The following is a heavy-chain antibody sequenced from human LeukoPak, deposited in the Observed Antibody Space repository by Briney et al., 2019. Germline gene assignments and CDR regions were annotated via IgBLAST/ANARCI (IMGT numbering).Heavy chain of an antibody. Sequence: GGSPRLSCAASGFTFSDYYMSWIRQAPGKGLEWVSYISSSGSTIYYADSVKGRFTISRDNAKNSLYLQMNSLRAEDTAVYYCARRIVATIAQYYFDYWGQGTLVTVSS. CDR1: GFTFSDYY. D-gene: IGHD5-12*01. J-gene: IGHJ4*02. V-gene: IGHV3-11*04. CDR2: ISSSGSTI. CDR3: ARRIVATIAQYYFDY.